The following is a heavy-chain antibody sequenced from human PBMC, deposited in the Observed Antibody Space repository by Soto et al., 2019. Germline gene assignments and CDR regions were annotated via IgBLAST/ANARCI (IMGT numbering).Heavy chain of an antibody. V-gene: IGHV3-21*01. Sequence: EVQLLESGGGLVKPGGSLRLSCAASGFTFSSYSMNWVRQAPGKGLEWVSSISSSSSYIYYADSVKGRFTISRDNAKNSLYLQMNSLRAEDTVVYYCARDLYSSSARYFDYWGQGTLVTVSS. CDR3: ARDLYSSSARYFDY. CDR2: ISSSSSYI. CDR1: GFTFSSYS. D-gene: IGHD6-6*01. J-gene: IGHJ4*02.